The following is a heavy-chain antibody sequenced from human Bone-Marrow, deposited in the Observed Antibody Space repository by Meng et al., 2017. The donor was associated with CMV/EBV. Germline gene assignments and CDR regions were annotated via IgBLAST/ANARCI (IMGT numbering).Heavy chain of an antibody. V-gene: IGHV1-18*01. CDR2: ISAYNGNT. CDR3: ARDSTVTEFDP. Sequence: ASVKVSCKASGYTFTSYGISWVRQAPGQGLEWMGWISAYNGNTNYAQKLQGRVTMTTDTSTSTAYLELRSLRSDDTAVYYGARDSTVTEFDPWGQGTLVTVSS. CDR1: GYTFTSYG. J-gene: IGHJ5*02. D-gene: IGHD4-17*01.